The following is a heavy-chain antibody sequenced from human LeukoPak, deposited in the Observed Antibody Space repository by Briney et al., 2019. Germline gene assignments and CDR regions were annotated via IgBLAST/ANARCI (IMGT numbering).Heavy chain of an antibody. Sequence: GGSLRLSCAASGFTFSTSWMHWVRQVPGKGLVWVSRINSDGRSTDYADSVKGRFTISRDNTKNTLYLQMYSLRAEDTAVYYCAHTVWSGNYFDYWGQGTLVTVSS. D-gene: IGHD3-3*01. V-gene: IGHV3-74*01. CDR2: INSDGRST. CDR1: GFTFSTSW. J-gene: IGHJ4*02. CDR3: AHTVWSGNYFDY.